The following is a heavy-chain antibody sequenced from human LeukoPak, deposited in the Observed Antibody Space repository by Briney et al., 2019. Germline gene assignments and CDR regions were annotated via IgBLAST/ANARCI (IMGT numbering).Heavy chain of an antibody. D-gene: IGHD2-21*02. CDR2: FYYGGST. V-gene: IGHV4-39*01. Sequence: SETLSLTCTLSGGSISSTSYYWGWIRQPPGNGLEWIGNFYYGGSTYYNPSLTSRVTISVDTSKNQFALNLRSVTAAETAVYYPARQAGTSCGGDCSSFYYYGMDVWGQGTTVTVSS. CDR1: GGSISSTSYY. CDR3: ARQAGTSCGGDCSSFYYYGMDV. J-gene: IGHJ6*02.